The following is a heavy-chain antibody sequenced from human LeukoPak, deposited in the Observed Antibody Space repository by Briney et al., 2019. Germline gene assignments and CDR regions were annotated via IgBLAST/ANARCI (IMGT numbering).Heavy chain of an antibody. CDR3: ARGPGIAVAGVFDY. D-gene: IGHD6-19*01. J-gene: IGHJ4*02. CDR1: GYAFSSYG. V-gene: IGHV1-18*04. Sequence: ASVKVSCKASGYAFSSYGINGVRQAPGQGLEWMGWISAYNGHTNYVQKMQGRVTMTTDTSTNTAYMELRSLRSDDTAVYYCARGPGIAVAGVFDYWGQGSLVTVSS. CDR2: ISAYNGHT.